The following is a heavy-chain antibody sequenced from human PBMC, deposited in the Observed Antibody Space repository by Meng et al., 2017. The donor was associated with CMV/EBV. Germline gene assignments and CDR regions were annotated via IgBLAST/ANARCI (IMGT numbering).Heavy chain of an antibody. CDR1: GFTFSSYA. V-gene: IGHV3-23*01. D-gene: IGHD2-21*01. CDR3: AKGELAYCGGDCYLDY. J-gene: IGHJ4*02. Sequence: GESLKISCAASGFTFSSYAMSWVRQAPGKGLERVSAISGSGGSTYYADSVKGRFTISRDNSKNTLYLQMNSLRAEDTAVYYCAKGELAYCGGDCYLDYWGQGTLVTVSS. CDR2: ISGSGGST.